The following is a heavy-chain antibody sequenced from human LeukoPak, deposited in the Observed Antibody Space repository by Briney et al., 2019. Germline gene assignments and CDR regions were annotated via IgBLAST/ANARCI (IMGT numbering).Heavy chain of an antibody. V-gene: IGHV1-2*02. Sequence: PSVNVSCKASGYPFTTYYIHWVRQAPGQGLEWMGCINPKNGDSKYAQKFQGRVTMTRATSIATAYMEVSRPTSDDTAVYFCARAGYDYGDSSDFWGRGTLVTVSS. CDR1: GYPFTTYY. J-gene: IGHJ4*02. D-gene: IGHD4-17*01. CDR2: INPKNGDS. CDR3: ARAGYDYGDSSDF.